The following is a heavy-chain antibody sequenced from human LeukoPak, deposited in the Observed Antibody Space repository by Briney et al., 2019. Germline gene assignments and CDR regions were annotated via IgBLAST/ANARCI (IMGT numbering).Heavy chain of an antibody. V-gene: IGHV3-21*01. CDR2: ISPSSSYI. CDR1: GFTFSSYT. Sequence: PGGSLRLSCAASGFTFSSYTMNWVRQAPVKGLEWVSTISPSSSYIYYADSVKGRFTISRDNAKNSLYLQMNSLRPEDTAVYYCARDPVVPDDGYYFDYWGQGTLVTVSS. J-gene: IGHJ4*02. CDR3: ARDPVVPDDGYYFDY. D-gene: IGHD2-2*01.